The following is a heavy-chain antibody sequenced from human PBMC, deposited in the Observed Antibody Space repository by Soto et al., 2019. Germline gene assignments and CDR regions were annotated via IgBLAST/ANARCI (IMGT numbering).Heavy chain of an antibody. J-gene: IGHJ5*02. CDR2: ISGSGGST. D-gene: IGHD3-10*01. V-gene: IGHV3-23*01. CDR1: GFTFSSYA. CDR3: AKDRSHQGRGLLWFGELLVVDP. Sequence: GGSLRLSCAASGFTFSSYAMSWVRQAPGKGLEWVSAISGSGGSTYYADSVKGRFTISRDNSKNTLYLQMNSLRAEDTAVYYCAKDRSHQGRGLLWFGELLVVDPWGQGTLVTVSS.